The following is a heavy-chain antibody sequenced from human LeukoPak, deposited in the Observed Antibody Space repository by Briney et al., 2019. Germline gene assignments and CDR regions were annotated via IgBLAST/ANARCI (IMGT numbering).Heavy chain of an antibody. J-gene: IGHJ6*02. CDR2: ISAYNGNT. CDR1: GYTFTSYG. Sequence: ASVKVSCKASGYTFTSYGISWVRQAPGQGLVWMGWISAYNGNTNYAQKLQGRVTMTTGTSTSTAYMELRSLRSDDTAVYYCARDMKQQLAYYYYYGMDVWGQGTTVTVSS. CDR3: ARDMKQQLAYYYYYGMDV. V-gene: IGHV1-18*01. D-gene: IGHD6-13*01.